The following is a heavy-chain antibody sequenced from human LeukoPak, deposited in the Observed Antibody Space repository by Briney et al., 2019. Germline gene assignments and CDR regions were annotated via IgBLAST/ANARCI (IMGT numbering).Heavy chain of an antibody. CDR3: ARQIRYTYDPNWFHP. J-gene: IGHJ5*02. Sequence: SETLSLTCSVSGDSIAAPSYYWAWIRQPPGKGLEWIASIYYSGNTNYDPSLQSRVTISVDTSKNQFSLSLSPVTAADTAVYYCARQIRYTYDPNWFHPWGQGILVTVSS. CDR2: IYYSGNT. D-gene: IGHD5-12*01. CDR1: GDSIAAPSYY. V-gene: IGHV4-39*01.